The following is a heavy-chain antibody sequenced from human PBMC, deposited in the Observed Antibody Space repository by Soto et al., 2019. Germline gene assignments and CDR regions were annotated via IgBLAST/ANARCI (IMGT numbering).Heavy chain of an antibody. CDR3: ARVAMVRGVAVEAFDI. V-gene: IGHV3-74*01. J-gene: IGHJ3*02. CDR2: INSDGSST. CDR1: GFTFSSYW. D-gene: IGHD3-10*01. Sequence: EVQLVESGGGLVQPGGSLRLSCAASGFTFSSYWMHWVRQAPGKGLVWVSRINSDGSSTSYADSVKGRFTISRDNAKNTVYLQMNSLRDVDTAVYYCARVAMVRGVAVEAFDIWGQGTMVTVSS.